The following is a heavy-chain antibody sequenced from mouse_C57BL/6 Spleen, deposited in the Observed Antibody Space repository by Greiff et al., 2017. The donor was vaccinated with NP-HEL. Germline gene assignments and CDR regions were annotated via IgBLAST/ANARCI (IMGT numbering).Heavy chain of an antibody. D-gene: IGHD1-1*01. CDR2: IDPSDSYT. V-gene: IGHV1-69*01. CDR3: TRWDYGSPDY. Sequence: QVQLQQSGAELVMPGASVKLSCKASGYTFTSYWMHWVKQRPGQGLEWIGEIDPSDSYTNYNQKFKGKSTLTVDKSSSTAYMQLSSLTSEDSAVYYCTRWDYGSPDYWGQGTTLTVSS. J-gene: IGHJ2*01. CDR1: GYTFTSYW.